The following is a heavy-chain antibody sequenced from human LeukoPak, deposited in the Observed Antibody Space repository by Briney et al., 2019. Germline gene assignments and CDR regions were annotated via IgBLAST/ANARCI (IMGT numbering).Heavy chain of an antibody. V-gene: IGHV3-23*01. D-gene: IGHD3-10*01. Sequence: GGSLRLSCAASGFTFRSYAMNWVRQTPGRGLEWVSFITGDAGTTSYPDSVKGRFTISRDNSKNTLYLQLNSLRAEDTALYYCAKGGGWFGEAHFDSWGQGTLVTVSS. CDR2: ITGDAGTT. J-gene: IGHJ4*02. CDR1: GFTFRSYA. CDR3: AKGGGWFGEAHFDS.